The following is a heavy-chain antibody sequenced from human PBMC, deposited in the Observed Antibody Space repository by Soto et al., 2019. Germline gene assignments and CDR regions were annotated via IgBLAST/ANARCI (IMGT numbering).Heavy chain of an antibody. D-gene: IGHD3-10*01. CDR3: EIEVLLRFGTNRNFDY. Sequence: PSETLFLTCAVSGGSISSGGYSWSWIRQPPGKDLEWTGEINHSGSTNYNPSLKSRVTISVDTSKNQFSLKLSSVTAADTAVYYCEIEVLLRFGTNRNFDYWGQGTLVTVSS. J-gene: IGHJ4*02. V-gene: IGHV4-30-2*01. CDR2: INHSGST. CDR1: GGSISSGGYS.